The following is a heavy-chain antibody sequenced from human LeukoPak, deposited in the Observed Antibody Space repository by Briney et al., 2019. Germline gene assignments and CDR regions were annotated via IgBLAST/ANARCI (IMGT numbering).Heavy chain of an antibody. J-gene: IGHJ4*02. V-gene: IGHV1-18*01. CDR2: ISTYNGNT. D-gene: IGHD6-13*01. CDR3: ASTKGDSSSWYDLNY. Sequence: GASVKVSCKASGYTFTSHGISWVRQAPGQGLEWMGWISTYNGNTNYAQKLQGRVSMTTDTSTSTAYMELSRLRSDDTAVYYCASTKGDSSSWYDLNYWGQGTLVTVSS. CDR1: GYTFTSHG.